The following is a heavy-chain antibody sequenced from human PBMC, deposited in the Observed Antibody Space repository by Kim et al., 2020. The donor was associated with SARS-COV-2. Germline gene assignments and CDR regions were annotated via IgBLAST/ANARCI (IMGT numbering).Heavy chain of an antibody. J-gene: IGHJ6*02. CDR3: ARAWPYYYYGMDV. V-gene: IGHV4-34*01. Sequence: YNPSLKSRVTISVDTSKNQFSLKLSSVTAADTAVYYCARAWPYYYYGMDVWGQGTTVTVSS.